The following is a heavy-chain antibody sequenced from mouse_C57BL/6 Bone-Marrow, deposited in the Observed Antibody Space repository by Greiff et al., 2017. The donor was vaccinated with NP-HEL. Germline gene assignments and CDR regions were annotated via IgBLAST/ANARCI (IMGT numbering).Heavy chain of an antibody. V-gene: IGHV1-64*01. CDR2: IHPNSGST. D-gene: IGHD1-1*01. CDR3: ASDYYGSPFAY. J-gene: IGHJ3*01. Sequence: VQLVESGAELVKPGASVKLSCKASGYTFTSYWMHWVKQRPGQGLEWIGMIHPNSGSTNYNEKFKSKATLTVDKSSSTAYMQLSSLTSEDSAVYYCASDYYGSPFAYWGQGTLVTVSA. CDR1: GYTFTSYW.